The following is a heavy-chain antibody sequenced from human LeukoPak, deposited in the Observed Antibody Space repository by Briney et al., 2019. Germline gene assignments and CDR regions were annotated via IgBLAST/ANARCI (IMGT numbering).Heavy chain of an antibody. CDR2: INISGST. J-gene: IGHJ4*02. Sequence: PSQTLSPTCAVYGGSFTVFYWSWIRQPPGRGLGWIWEINISGSTNSNPSLKSRVTISVDTSKNQCSLKLSSVTAADTAVCYCATQLRMVGGIIDLYYFAYWGQGTLVSVSS. V-gene: IGHV4-34*01. CDR3: ATQLRMVGGIIDLYYFAY. D-gene: IGHD3-10*01. CDR1: GGSFTVFY.